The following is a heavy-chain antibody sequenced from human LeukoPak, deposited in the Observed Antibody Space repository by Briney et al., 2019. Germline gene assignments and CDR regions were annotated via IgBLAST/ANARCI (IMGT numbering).Heavy chain of an antibody. J-gene: IGHJ5*02. Sequence: PSETLSLTCTVSGGSISSYYWSWIRQPAGKGLEWIGRIYTSGSTNYNPSLKSRVTMSVDTSKNQFSLKLSSVTAADTAVYYCARGAAITIFGVVITNWFDPWGWGTLVTVSS. CDR3: ARGAAITIFGVVITNWFDP. CDR1: GGSISSYY. CDR2: IYTSGST. D-gene: IGHD3-3*01. V-gene: IGHV4-4*07.